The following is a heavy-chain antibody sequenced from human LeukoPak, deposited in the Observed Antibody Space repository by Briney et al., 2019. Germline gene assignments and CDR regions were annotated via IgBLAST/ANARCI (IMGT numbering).Heavy chain of an antibody. J-gene: IGHJ2*01. V-gene: IGHV1-2*02. CDR2: INPNSVGT. D-gene: IGHD1-14*01. CDR1: GYTFIDYY. Sequence: ASVKVSCKASGYTFIDYYMYWVRQAPGQGLEWMGWINPNSVGTNYAQKFQGRVTMTRDTSISTAYMELSRLRSDDTAVYYCARGSRIFTGYFDLWGRGTLVTVSS. CDR3: ARGSRIFTGYFDL.